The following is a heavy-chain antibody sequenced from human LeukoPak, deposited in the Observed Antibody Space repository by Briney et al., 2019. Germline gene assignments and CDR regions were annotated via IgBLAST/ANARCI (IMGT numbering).Heavy chain of an antibody. J-gene: IGHJ4*02. Sequence: SETLSLTCTVSGGSISSGSYFWSWIRQPAGTGLEWIGRICTSGSTNYSPSLKSRVTISVDTSRNQFSLNLTSVTAADTAMYYCAREQWAYRSYYASSGYHDYWGQGTLVTVSS. CDR2: ICTSGST. CDR1: GGSISSGSYF. D-gene: IGHD3-22*01. CDR3: AREQWAYRSYYASSGYHDY. V-gene: IGHV4-61*02.